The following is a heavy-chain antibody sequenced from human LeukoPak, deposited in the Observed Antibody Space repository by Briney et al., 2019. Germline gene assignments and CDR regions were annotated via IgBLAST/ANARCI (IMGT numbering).Heavy chain of an antibody. CDR3: ARRRLKRYYDILTGYPLVFDP. CDR2: IYYSGST. D-gene: IGHD3-9*01. J-gene: IGHJ5*02. V-gene: IGHV4-39*07. Sequence: SETLSLACTVSGGSISSSSYYWGWIRQPPGKGLEWNGSIYYSGSTYYNPSLKSRVTISVDTSKNQFSLKLSSVTAADTAVYYCARRRLKRYYDILTGYPLVFDPWGQGTLVTVSS. CDR1: GGSISSSSYY.